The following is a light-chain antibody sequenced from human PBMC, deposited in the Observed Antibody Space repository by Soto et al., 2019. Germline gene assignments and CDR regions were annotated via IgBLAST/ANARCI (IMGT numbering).Light chain of an antibody. J-gene: IGKJ5*01. CDR3: QQSDTYPLT. CDR2: DAS. V-gene: IGKV1-5*01. CDR1: QSIGTW. Sequence: DIQIIQSPSTLSASVGDRVTITCRASQSIGTWLAWYQHRPGKAPSLLIYDASTLRSGVPSRFSGSGSGTEFTLTISSLQADDFATYYCQQSDTYPLTSGQGTRLEL.